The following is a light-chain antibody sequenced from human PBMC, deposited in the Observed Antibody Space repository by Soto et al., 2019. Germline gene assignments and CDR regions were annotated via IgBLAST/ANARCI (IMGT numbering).Light chain of an antibody. CDR2: EVS. CDR1: SSDVGGYNY. Sequence: QSVLTQPRSVSGSPGQSVTISCTGTSSDVGGYNYVSWYQQHPGKAPKLMIYEVSNRPSGVSNRFSGSKSGNTASLTISELQAEDEADYYCSSYTSRSTPVFGGGTQLTVL. CDR3: SSYTSRSTPV. V-gene: IGLV2-14*01. J-gene: IGLJ2*01.